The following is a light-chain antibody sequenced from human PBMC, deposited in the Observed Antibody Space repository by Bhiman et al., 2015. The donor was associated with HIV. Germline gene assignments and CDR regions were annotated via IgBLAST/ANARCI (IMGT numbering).Light chain of an antibody. CDR2: DVN. CDR3: SSYSTTSTLWV. CDR1: SSDIGTYNY. V-gene: IGLV2-14*03. Sequence: QSAPTQPASVSGSPGQSITISCTGSSSDIGTYNYVSWFQLHPGKAPKLIIYDVNKRPSGVSNRFSGLQPEDEANYCCSSYSTTSTLWVFGGGTKLTVL. J-gene: IGLJ3*02.